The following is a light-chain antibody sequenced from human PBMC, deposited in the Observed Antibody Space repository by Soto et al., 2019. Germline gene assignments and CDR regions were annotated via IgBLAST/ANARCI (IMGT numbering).Light chain of an antibody. CDR2: DAS. J-gene: IGKJ1*01. Sequence: ILMTQSPATLSVSPGERATLYCRASQSVSNNLAWYQQKPGQAPRLLIYDASTRATGIPARFSGSGSATEFTLTISSLQADDFAVDYFQQYNNWHPWTFGQGTKVEIK. V-gene: IGKV3-15*01. CDR3: QQYNNWHPWT. CDR1: QSVSNN.